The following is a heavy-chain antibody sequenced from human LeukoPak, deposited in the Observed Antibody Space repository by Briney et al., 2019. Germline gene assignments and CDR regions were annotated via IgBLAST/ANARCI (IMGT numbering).Heavy chain of an antibody. Sequence: SETLSLTCTVSGVSISSSNSYWGWIRQPPGKGLEWIGSIYYSGSTYYNPSLKSRVTISVDTSKNQFSLKVNSVTAADTALYYCARGDCSSTICYSPMDVWGKGTTVTVSS. V-gene: IGHV4-39*01. D-gene: IGHD2-2*01. CDR3: ARGDCSSTICYSPMDV. J-gene: IGHJ6*03. CDR1: GVSISSSNSY. CDR2: IYYSGST.